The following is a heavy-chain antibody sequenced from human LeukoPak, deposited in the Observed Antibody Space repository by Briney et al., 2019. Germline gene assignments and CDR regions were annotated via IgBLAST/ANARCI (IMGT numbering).Heavy chain of an antibody. CDR2: IYYSGST. D-gene: IGHD4-17*01. J-gene: IGHJ6*02. CDR3: AKITVTPRGYYYYYGMDV. V-gene: IGHV4-39*01. Sequence: PSETLSLTCTVSGGSISSSSYYWGWIRQPPGKGLEWIGSIYYSGSTYYNPSLKSRITISVDTSKNQFSLKLSSVTAADTAVYYCAKITVTPRGYYYYYGMDVWGQGTTVTVSS. CDR1: GGSISSSSYY.